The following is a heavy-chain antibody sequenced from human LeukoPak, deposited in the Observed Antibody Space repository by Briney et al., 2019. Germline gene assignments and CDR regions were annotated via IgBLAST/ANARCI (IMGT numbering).Heavy chain of an antibody. Sequence: GGSLRLSCAASGFTFSSYAMHWVRQAPGKGLEGVAVISYDGSNKYYADSVKGRFTISRDNSKNTLYLQMNSLRAEDTAVYYCARSSGYYYQLDYWGQGTLVTVSS. J-gene: IGHJ4*02. V-gene: IGHV3-30-3*01. CDR1: GFTFSSYA. D-gene: IGHD3-22*01. CDR3: ARSSGYYYQLDY. CDR2: ISYDGSNK.